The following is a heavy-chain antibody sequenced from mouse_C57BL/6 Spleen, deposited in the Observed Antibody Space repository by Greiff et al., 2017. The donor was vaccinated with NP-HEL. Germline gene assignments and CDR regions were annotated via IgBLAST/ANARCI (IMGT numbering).Heavy chain of an antibody. V-gene: IGHV1-18*01. CDR3: ARPYSNYFDY. D-gene: IGHD2-5*01. CDR1: GYTFTDYN. CDR2: INPNNGGN. J-gene: IGHJ2*01. Sequence: VQLQQSGPELVKPGASVKIPCKASGYTFTDYNMDWVKQSHGKSLEWIGDINPNNGGNSYNQKFKGKATLTVDKSSSTAYMELRSLTSEDTAVHYCARPYSNYFDYWGQVTTLTVSS.